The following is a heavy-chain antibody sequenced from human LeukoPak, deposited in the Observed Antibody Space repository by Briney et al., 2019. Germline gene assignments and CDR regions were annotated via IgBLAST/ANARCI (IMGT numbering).Heavy chain of an antibody. V-gene: IGHV1-2*02. CDR3: ARDRGGSSFFYYMDV. Sequence: ASVKVSCKASGYTFTGYYMHWVRQAPGQGLEWMGWINPNSGGTDYAQKFQARVTMTRDTSISTAYMELSGLRSDDTAVYYCARDRGGSSFFYYMDVWGQGTTVTVSS. D-gene: IGHD6-6*01. CDR1: GYTFTGYY. J-gene: IGHJ6*03. CDR2: INPNSGGT.